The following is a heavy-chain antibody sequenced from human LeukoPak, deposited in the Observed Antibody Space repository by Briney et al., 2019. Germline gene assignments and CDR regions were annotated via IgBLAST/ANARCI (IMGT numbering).Heavy chain of an antibody. V-gene: IGHV3-30-3*01. J-gene: IGHJ4*02. CDR2: ISYDGSNK. D-gene: IGHD6-13*01. Sequence: GGSLRLSCAASGFTFSSYAMHWVRQAPGEGLEWVAVISYDGSNKYYADSVKGRFTISRDNSKNTLYLQMNSLRAEDTAVYYCARDRTPDLYSSPCLGYWGQGTLVTVSS. CDR1: GFTFSSYA. CDR3: ARDRTPDLYSSPCLGY.